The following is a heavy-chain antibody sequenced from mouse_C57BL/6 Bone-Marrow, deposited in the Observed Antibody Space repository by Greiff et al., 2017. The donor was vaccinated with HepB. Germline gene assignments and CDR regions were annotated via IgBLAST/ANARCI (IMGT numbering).Heavy chain of an antibody. CDR3: AREDYVWYFDV. CDR2: IDPSDSYT. CDR1: GYTFTSYW. J-gene: IGHJ1*03. D-gene: IGHD2-4*01. V-gene: IGHV1-50*01. Sequence: VQLQQPGAELAKPGASVKLSCKASGYTFTSYWMQWVKQRPGQGLEWIGEIDPSDSYTNYNQKFKGKATLTVDTSSSTAYMQLSSLTSEDSAVYYCAREDYVWYFDVWGTGTTVTVSS.